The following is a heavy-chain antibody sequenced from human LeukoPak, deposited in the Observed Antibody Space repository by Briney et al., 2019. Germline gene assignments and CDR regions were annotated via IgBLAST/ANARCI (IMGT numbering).Heavy chain of an antibody. CDR3: ARDGVEFYNWFDP. V-gene: IGHV3-74*01. D-gene: IGHD2-21*01. J-gene: IGHJ5*02. Sequence: GGSLRLSCAASGFSFSNYWMPWVRQAPGKGLVWVSRINSDGSSTTYADSVKGRFTISRDNAKNTLYLQMNSLRAEDTAVYYCARDGVEFYNWFDPWGQGTLVTVSS. CDR1: GFSFSNYW. CDR2: INSDGSST.